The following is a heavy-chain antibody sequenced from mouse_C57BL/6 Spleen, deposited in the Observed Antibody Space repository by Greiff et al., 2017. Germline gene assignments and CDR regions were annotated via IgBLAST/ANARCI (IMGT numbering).Heavy chain of an antibody. D-gene: IGHD3-3*01. CDR3: ARRDCRFDY. CDR2: IDPSDSYT. CDR1: GYTFTSYW. V-gene: IGHV1-59*01. Sequence: QVQLQQPGAELVRPGTSVKLSCKASGYTFTSYWMHWVKQRPGQGLEWIGVIDPSDSYTNYNQKFKGKATLTVDTSSSTAYMQLSSLTSEDSAVYYCARRDCRFDYWGQGTTLTVSS. J-gene: IGHJ2*01.